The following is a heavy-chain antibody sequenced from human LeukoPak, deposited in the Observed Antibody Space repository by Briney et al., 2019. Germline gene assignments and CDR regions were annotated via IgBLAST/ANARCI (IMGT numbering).Heavy chain of an antibody. V-gene: IGHV3-53*01. CDR2: IYSGGGT. CDR1: GFTVSSNY. Sequence: PGGSLRLSCAASGFTVSSNYMSWFRQAPGKGLEWVSVIYSGGGTYYADSVQGRFTIPRDNSKNTLYLEMNSLSPDDTAVYYCARGVEPLAANTLAYWGEGTLVTVSS. CDR3: ARGVEPLAANTLAY. J-gene: IGHJ4*02. D-gene: IGHD1-14*01.